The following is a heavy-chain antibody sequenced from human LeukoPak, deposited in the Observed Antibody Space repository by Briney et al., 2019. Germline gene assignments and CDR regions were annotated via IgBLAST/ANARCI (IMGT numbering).Heavy chain of an antibody. D-gene: IGHD2-2*01. CDR2: IYYSGST. CDR3: ARGYCSSTSCSYFDY. Sequence: SETLSLTCTVSGGSISSTNYYWSWIRQPPGKGLEWIGYIYYSGSTNYNPSLKSRVTISVDTSKNQFSLKLSSVTAADTAVYYCARGYCSSTSCSYFDYWGQGTLVTVSS. J-gene: IGHJ4*02. CDR1: GGSISSTNYY. V-gene: IGHV4-61*01.